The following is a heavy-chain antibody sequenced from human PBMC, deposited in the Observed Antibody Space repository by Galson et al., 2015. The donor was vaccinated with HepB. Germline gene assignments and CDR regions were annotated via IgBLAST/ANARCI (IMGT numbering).Heavy chain of an antibody. V-gene: IGHV3-64D*06. J-gene: IGHJ4*02. CDR2: ITSNGGTT. CDR3: VKAPRSSGYSGSYHHFDSSYYFDY. D-gene: IGHD1-26*01. Sequence: SLRLSCATSGFAFNNYAMHWVRQAPGKGLQYVSAITSNGGTTYYADSVKGRFTISRDNSKNTLFLQMSSLRPEDTAVYYCVKAPRSSGYSGSYHHFDSSYYFDYWGQGTLVTVSS. CDR1: GFAFNNYA.